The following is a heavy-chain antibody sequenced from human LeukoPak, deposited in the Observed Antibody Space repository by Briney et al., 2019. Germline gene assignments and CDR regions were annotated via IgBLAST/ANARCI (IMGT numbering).Heavy chain of an antibody. D-gene: IGHD6-19*01. CDR1: GFTVSSNY. J-gene: IGHJ6*02. Sequence: GGSLRLSCAASGFTVSSNYMSWVRQAPGKGLEWVSVIYSGGSTYYADSVKGRFTISRDNSKNTLYLQMNSLRAEDTAVCYCARDQITQQWLVPQAYYYYGMDVWGQGTTVTVSS. CDR3: ARDQITQQWLVPQAYYYYGMDV. CDR2: IYSGGST. V-gene: IGHV3-66*01.